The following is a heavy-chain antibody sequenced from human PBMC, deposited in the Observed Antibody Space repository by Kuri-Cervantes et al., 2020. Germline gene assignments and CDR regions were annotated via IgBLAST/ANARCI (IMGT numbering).Heavy chain of an antibody. CDR2: ISSSSSYI. V-gene: IGHV3-21*01. CDR3: ARDRCSGGSCYDYYGMDV. D-gene: IGHD2-15*01. CDR1: GFTFNSYS. J-gene: IGHJ6*02. Sequence: GESLKISCAASGFTFNSYSMNWVRQAPGKGLEWVSSISSSSSYIYYADSVKGRFTISRDNAKNSLYLQMNSLRAEDTAVYYCARDRCSGGSCYDYYGMDVWGQGTTVTVSS.